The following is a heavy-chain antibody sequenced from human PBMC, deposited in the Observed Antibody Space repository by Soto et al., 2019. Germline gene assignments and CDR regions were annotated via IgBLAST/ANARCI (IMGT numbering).Heavy chain of an antibody. D-gene: IGHD3-3*01. J-gene: IGHJ4*02. Sequence: EVQLVESGGGLAQPGGSLRLSCAASGFTFSGYWMKWVRQAPGNGLEWVATIKEDGSAKYYVDSVKGRFTISSDSAKNSVHLKMNSLIVEDTAVYYCASTRGYWGQGSLVTVSS. CDR2: IKEDGSAK. V-gene: IGHV3-7*03. CDR1: GFTFSGYW. CDR3: ASTRGY.